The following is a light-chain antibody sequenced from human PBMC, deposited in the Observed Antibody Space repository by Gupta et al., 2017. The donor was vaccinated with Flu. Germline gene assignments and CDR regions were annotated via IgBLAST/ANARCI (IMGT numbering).Light chain of an antibody. J-gene: IGKJ5*01. CDR3: RQRSDCART. Sequence: EIVLTQSPATLSLSPGERATLACRASQTVGTYLAWYQQRPGRAPRLLISDASNRATGIPARSSGTGPGTDFSLTISSLRIKNFPVNYVRQRSDCARTLGQGTRLE. CDR1: QTVGTY. CDR2: DAS. V-gene: IGKV3-11*01.